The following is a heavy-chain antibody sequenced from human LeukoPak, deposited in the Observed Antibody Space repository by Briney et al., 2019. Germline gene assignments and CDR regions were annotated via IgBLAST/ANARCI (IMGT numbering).Heavy chain of an antibody. CDR1: GFTFSSFW. V-gene: IGHV3-7*01. CDR2: IKTGGSEK. Sequence: GGSLRLSCAASGFTFSSFWMSWVRQAPGKGLEWVANIKTGGSEKYYVDSMKGRFTVSRDNAKNSLYLQMDSLRAEDTAVYYCARGGTFVSDYWGQGTLVTVSS. CDR3: ARGGTFVSDY. J-gene: IGHJ4*02. D-gene: IGHD1-1*01.